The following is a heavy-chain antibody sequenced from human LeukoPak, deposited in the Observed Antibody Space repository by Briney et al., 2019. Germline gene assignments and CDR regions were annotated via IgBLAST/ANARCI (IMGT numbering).Heavy chain of an antibody. V-gene: IGHV1-3*01. D-gene: IGHD6-13*01. CDR3: ARWRSSWYPNWFDP. Sequence: GASVKVSCKASGYTFTSYAMHWVRQAPGQRLEWMGWINAGNGNTKYSQKFQGRVTITRDTSASTAYMELSSLRSEDTAVYYCARWRSSWYPNWFDPWGQGTLVTVSS. CDR2: INAGNGNT. CDR1: GYTFTSYA. J-gene: IGHJ5*02.